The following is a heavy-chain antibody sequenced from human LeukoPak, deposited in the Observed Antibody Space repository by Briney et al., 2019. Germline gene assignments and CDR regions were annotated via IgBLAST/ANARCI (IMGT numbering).Heavy chain of an antibody. CDR1: GYTFTGYY. D-gene: IGHD3-10*01. CDR3: ARAASGSYLRQGFDT. Sequence: ASVKVSCKASGYTFTGYYMHWVRQAPGQGLEWMGWMNADSGNTGYAQKFQGRVTITRDTSISTAYMELSSLRSEDTAVYYCARAASGSYLRQGFDTWGQGTLVTVSS. V-gene: IGHV1-8*03. J-gene: IGHJ5*02. CDR2: MNADSGNT.